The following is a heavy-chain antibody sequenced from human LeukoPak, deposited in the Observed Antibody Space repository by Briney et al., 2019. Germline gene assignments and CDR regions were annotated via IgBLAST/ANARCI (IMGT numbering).Heavy chain of an antibody. D-gene: IGHD6-13*01. CDR3: AREIAAAEGSNWFDP. V-gene: IGHV1-18*01. Sequence: ASVKVSCKASGYTFTSYGISWVRQAPGQGIEWMGWISAYNGNTNYAQKLQGRVTMTTDTSTSTAYMELRSLRSDDTAVYYCAREIAAAEGSNWFDPWGQGTLVTVSS. J-gene: IGHJ5*02. CDR1: GYTFTSYG. CDR2: ISAYNGNT.